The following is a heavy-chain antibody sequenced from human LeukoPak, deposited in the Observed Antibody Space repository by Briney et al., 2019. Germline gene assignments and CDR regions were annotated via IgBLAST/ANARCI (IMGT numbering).Heavy chain of an antibody. CDR1: LYTFTRYY. CDR3: ARSRRIVVITPYNWFDP. CDR2: INPNSSGT. V-gene: IGHV1-2*02. J-gene: IGHJ5*02. D-gene: IGHD3-22*01. Sequence: ASVKVSSKASLYTFTRYYMHWVRQSPGQELEWMGWINPNSSGTNYAQKFQGRVTMTRDTSISTAYMELSRLRSDDTAVYYCARSRRIVVITPYNWFDPWGQGTLVTV.